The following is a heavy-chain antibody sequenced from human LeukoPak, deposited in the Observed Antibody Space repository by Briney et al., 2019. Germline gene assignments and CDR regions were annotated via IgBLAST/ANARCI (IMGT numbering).Heavy chain of an antibody. CDR3: ARERQHLLFFDY. Sequence: GGSLRLSCEASGFAFSNDFMTWVRQAPGKGLEWVANMRVDGSDIHYADSVKGRFTVSRDNAKNSLYLQMNSLRAEDTALYYCARERQHLLFFDYWGQGTLVTVSS. J-gene: IGHJ4*02. D-gene: IGHD2-21*01. CDR2: MRVDGSDI. V-gene: IGHV3-7*01. CDR1: GFAFSNDF.